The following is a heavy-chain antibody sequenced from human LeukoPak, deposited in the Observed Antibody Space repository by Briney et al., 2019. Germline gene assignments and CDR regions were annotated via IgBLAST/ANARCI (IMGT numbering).Heavy chain of an antibody. CDR3: ARSPSSGWYLGIGTFDI. J-gene: IGHJ3*02. CDR2: INPNSGGT. CDR1: GYTFTGYY. V-gene: IGHV1-2*02. D-gene: IGHD6-19*01. Sequence: ASVKVSCKASGYTFTGYYMHWVRQAPGQGLEWMGWINPNSGGTNYAQKFQGRVTMTRDTSISTAYMELSRLRSDDTAVYYCARSPSSGWYLGIGTFDIWGQGTMVTVSS.